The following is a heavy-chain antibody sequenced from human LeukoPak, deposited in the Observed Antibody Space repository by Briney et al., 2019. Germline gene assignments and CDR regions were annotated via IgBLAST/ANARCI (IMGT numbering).Heavy chain of an antibody. D-gene: IGHD1-1*01. V-gene: IGHV1-18*01. J-gene: IGHJ5*02. Sequence: ASVKVSCKASGYSFTSYGISWVRQAPGQRLEWMGWISANNGNTNYAQKLQGRVTMTTDTSTTTAYMELRSLRSDDTAVYYCARDDRDNTWSWWDPWGQGTQVIVSS. CDR1: GYSFTSYG. CDR2: ISANNGNT. CDR3: ARDDRDNTWSWWDP.